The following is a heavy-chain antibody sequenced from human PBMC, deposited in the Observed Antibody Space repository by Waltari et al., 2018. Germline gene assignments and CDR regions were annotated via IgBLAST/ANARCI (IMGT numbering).Heavy chain of an antibody. D-gene: IGHD5-12*01. CDR3: AKGRRSFRGYLDY. J-gene: IGHJ4*02. Sequence: EVQLLESGGGLVQPGGSLRLSCAASGFTFSSYAMSWVRPAPGKGLEWVSAISGSGGSTYYADSVKGRFTISRDNSKNTLYLQMNSLRAEDTAVYYCAKGRRSFRGYLDYWGQGTLVTVSS. V-gene: IGHV3-23*01. CDR1: GFTFSSYA. CDR2: ISGSGGST.